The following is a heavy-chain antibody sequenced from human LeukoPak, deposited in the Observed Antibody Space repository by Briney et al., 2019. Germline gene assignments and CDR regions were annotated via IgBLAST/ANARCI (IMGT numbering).Heavy chain of an antibody. J-gene: IGHJ6*02. CDR3: ARDSAEATVIFYYHYGMDV. CDR2: ISAYNGNT. D-gene: IGHD4-17*01. CDR1: GYTFTNYV. V-gene: IGHV1-18*01. Sequence: ASVKVSCKASGYTFTNYVINWVRQAPGQGLEWMGWISAYNGNTKYAQKMQDRVTMTTDTSTSTAYMELRSLRSDDAAVYYCARDSAEATVIFYYHYGMDVWGQGTTVTVSS.